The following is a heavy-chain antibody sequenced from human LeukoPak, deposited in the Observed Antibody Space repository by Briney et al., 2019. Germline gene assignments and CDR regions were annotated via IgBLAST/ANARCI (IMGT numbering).Heavy chain of an antibody. CDR3: ASEAASFGTSLGYMDV. Sequence: ASVKVSCKASGYTFIDNYIHWVRQAPGQGLEWMGWINPHNGGTKYALKFQGRVTMTSDRSTTTVYMEVTRLRSDGTAVFYCASEAASFGTSLGYMDVWGKGTTVTVSS. J-gene: IGHJ6*03. CDR1: GYTFIDNY. CDR2: INPHNGGT. V-gene: IGHV1-2*02. D-gene: IGHD2-15*01.